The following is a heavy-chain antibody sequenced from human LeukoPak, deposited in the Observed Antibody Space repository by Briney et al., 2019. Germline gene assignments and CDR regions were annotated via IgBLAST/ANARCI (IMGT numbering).Heavy chain of an antibody. CDR2: ISAYNGNT. CDR3: ARDLAYCGGDCQRGNWFDP. J-gene: IGHJ5*02. CDR1: GYTFTSYG. Sequence: ASVKVSCKASGYTFTSYGISWVRQAPGQGLEWMGWISAYNGNTNYAQKLQGRVTMTTDTSTSTAYMELRNLRSDDTAVYYCARDLAYCGGDCQRGNWFDPWGQGTLVTVSS. D-gene: IGHD2-21*02. V-gene: IGHV1-18*01.